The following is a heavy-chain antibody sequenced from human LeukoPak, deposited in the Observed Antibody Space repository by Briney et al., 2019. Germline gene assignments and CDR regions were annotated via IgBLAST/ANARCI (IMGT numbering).Heavy chain of an antibody. CDR3: AAGGVSNEQFGLDS. CDR2: IVVGSGNT. CDR1: GFTFTSSA. D-gene: IGHD2-8*02. V-gene: IGHV1-58*01. Sequence: GTSVKVSCKASGFTFTSSAVQWVRQARGQRLEWIGCIVVGSGNTNYAQKFQERVTITRDMSTSTAYMEVSSLRSEDTAVYFCAAGGVSNEQFGLDSRGQGALVTVSS. J-gene: IGHJ4*02.